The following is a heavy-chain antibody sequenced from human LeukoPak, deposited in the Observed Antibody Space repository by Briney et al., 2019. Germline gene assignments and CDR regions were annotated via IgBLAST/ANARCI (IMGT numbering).Heavy chain of an antibody. Sequence: NPGGSLRLSCAASGFTFSTYSMNWVRQAPGKGLEWVSSISSSSSYIHYADSVKGRFTISRDNAKNSLYLQMNSLRAEDTAVYYCAREWEYYDILTGTTASFDYWGQGTLVTVSS. J-gene: IGHJ4*02. CDR1: GFTFSTYS. CDR3: AREWEYYDILTGTTASFDY. D-gene: IGHD3-9*01. CDR2: ISSSSSYI. V-gene: IGHV3-21*01.